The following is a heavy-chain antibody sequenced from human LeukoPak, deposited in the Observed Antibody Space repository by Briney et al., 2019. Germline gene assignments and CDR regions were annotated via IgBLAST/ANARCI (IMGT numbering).Heavy chain of an antibody. Sequence: GGSLRLSCAASGFTVSSNYMSWVRQAPGKGLEWVSVIYSGGSTYYADSVKGRFTISRDNSKNTLYLQMNSLRAEDTAVYYCARNGGAAGVGYYYYYMDVWGKGTTVIVSS. CDR3: ARNGGAAGVGYYYYYMDV. CDR2: IYSGGST. CDR1: GFTVSSNY. V-gene: IGHV3-66*02. D-gene: IGHD2-8*01. J-gene: IGHJ6*03.